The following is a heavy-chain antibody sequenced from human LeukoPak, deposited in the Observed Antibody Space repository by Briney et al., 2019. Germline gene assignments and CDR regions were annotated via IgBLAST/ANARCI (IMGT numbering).Heavy chain of an antibody. V-gene: IGHV4-34*01. CDR2: INHSGSS. D-gene: IGHD3-22*01. CDR1: GGSFSGYY. CDR3: ARAEDYYDSSGSSFDY. Sequence: PSETLSLTCAVYGGSFSGYYWTWIRQPPGKGLEWIGEINHSGSSKYNPSLKSRVTIAVDTSKKQFSLKLSSVTAADTAVYYCARAEDYYDSSGSSFDYWGQGTLVTVSS. J-gene: IGHJ4*02.